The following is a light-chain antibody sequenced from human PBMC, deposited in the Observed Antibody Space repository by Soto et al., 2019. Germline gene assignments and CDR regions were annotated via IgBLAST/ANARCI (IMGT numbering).Light chain of an antibody. CDR3: SSYAGSHVV. J-gene: IGLJ2*01. CDR1: SSDVGCYNY. Sequence: QSALTQPPSASGSPGQSVTISCTGTSSDVGCYNYVSWYQQHPGKAPKLMIYEVSKRPSGVPDRFSGSKSGNTASLTVSGLQAEEEADYYCSSYAGSHVVFGGGTKVTVL. V-gene: IGLV2-8*01. CDR2: EVS.